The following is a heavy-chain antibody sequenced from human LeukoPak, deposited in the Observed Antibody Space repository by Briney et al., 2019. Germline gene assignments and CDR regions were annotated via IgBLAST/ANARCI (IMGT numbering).Heavy chain of an antibody. CDR3: ARGAYDFWSGYSYFDY. CDR2: INPNSGGT. V-gene: IGHV1-2*02. J-gene: IGHJ4*02. Sequence: GASVKVSCKASGYTFTSYYMHWVRQAPGQGLEWMGWINPNSGGTNYAQKFQGRVTMTRDTSISTAYMELSRLRSDDTAVYYCARGAYDFWSGYSYFDYWGQGTLVTVSS. CDR1: GYTFTSYY. D-gene: IGHD3-3*01.